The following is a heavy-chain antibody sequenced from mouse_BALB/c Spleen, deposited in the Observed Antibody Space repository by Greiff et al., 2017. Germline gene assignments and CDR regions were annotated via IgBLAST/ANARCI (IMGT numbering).Heavy chain of an antibody. CDR1: GFSLTGYG. V-gene: IGHV2-6-7*01. CDR3: ARDGGNDGAWFAY. Sequence: VQGVESGPGLVAPSQSLSITCTVSGFSLTGYGVNWVRQPPGKGLEWLGMIWGDGSTDYNSALKSRLSISKDNSKSQVFLKMNSLQTDDTARYYCARDGGNDGAWFAYWGQGTLVTVSA. J-gene: IGHJ3*01. CDR2: IWGDGST. D-gene: IGHD2-12*01.